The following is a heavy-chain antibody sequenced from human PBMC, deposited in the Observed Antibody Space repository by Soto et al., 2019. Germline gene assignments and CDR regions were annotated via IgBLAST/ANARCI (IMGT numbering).Heavy chain of an antibody. CDR1: GYTFTSYG. CDR3: ARVPLYLPFDY. D-gene: IGHD2-2*02. CDR2: ISAYNGNT. J-gene: IGHJ4*02. Sequence: ASLKVACNTSGYTFTSYGIICVRHTNGQGLEWMGWISAYNGNTNYAQKLQGRVTMTTDTSTSTAYMELRSLRSDDTAVYYCARVPLYLPFDYWGQGTLVTVSS. V-gene: IGHV1-18*01.